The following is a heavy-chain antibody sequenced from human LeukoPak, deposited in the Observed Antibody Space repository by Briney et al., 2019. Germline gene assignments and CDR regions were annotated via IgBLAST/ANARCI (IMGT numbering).Heavy chain of an antibody. V-gene: IGHV1-8*01. J-gene: IGHJ6*03. CDR3: ARDYYDFWSGCYYYYYYMDV. CDR1: GYTFTSYD. Sequence: ASVKVSCKASGYTFTSYDINWVRQATGQGLEWMGWMNPNSGNTGYAQKFQGRVTMTRNTSISTAYMELSSLRSEDTAVYYCARDYYDFWSGCYYYYYYMDVWGKGTTVTVSS. CDR2: MNPNSGNT. D-gene: IGHD3-3*01.